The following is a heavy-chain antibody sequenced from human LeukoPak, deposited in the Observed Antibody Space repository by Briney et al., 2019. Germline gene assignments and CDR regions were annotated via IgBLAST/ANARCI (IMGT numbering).Heavy chain of an antibody. D-gene: IGHD2/OR15-2a*01. CDR1: GFTFSSYA. Sequence: QPGGSLRLSCAASGFTFSSYAMNWVRQAPGKGLEWVSRISDTGDSTYYADSVKGRVTISRDNSKNTLYLQMNSLRADDTAVYYCAKDGKNIYSSYWGQGTLVTVSS. CDR2: ISDTGDST. CDR3: AKDGKNIYSSY. V-gene: IGHV3-23*01. J-gene: IGHJ4*02.